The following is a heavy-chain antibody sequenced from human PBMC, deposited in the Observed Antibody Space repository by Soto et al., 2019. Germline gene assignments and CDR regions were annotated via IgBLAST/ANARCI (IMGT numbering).Heavy chain of an antibody. Sequence: QVQLVESGGGVVQPGTSLRLSCAASGFTFSGYGVHWVRQAPGKGLEWVATISYDETATYYSDSVKGRFTISRDNSKNTLFLQMNSLRAEDTAVYYCARDRYSYDSRAYQGVDWYFDLWGRGTLVTVSS. D-gene: IGHD3-22*01. CDR1: GFTFSGYG. V-gene: IGHV3-30*03. CDR3: ARDRYSYDSRAYQGVDWYFDL. CDR2: ISYDETAT. J-gene: IGHJ2*01.